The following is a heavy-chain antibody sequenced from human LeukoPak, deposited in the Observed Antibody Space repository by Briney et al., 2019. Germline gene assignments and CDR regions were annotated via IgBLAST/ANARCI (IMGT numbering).Heavy chain of an antibody. CDR1: GFTFTSYA. D-gene: IGHD4-23*01. J-gene: IGHJ4*02. Sequence: GGSLRLSCTASGFTFTSYAMTWVRQAPGKGLEWVSVISGGGGNTYYAESVKGRFTISRDKSRNTLYLQMNSLRGEGTAMYYCAKDRNGGNSFFDYWGQGTLVTVSS. CDR2: ISGGGGNT. CDR3: AKDRNGGNSFFDY. V-gene: IGHV3-23*01.